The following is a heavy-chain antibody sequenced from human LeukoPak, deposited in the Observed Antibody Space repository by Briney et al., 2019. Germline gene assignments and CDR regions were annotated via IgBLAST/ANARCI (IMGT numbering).Heavy chain of an antibody. V-gene: IGHV1-8*01. J-gene: IGHJ6*02. Sequence: GASVKVSCKASGYSFASYDINWVRQAPGQGLEWMGWMNPNSGNSGHAQKSQGRVTMTRNTSTSTAYMELTSLTSEDTAVYYCARVIRYYYGMDVWGQGTTVTVSS. CDR3: ARVIRYYYGMDV. CDR2: MNPNSGNS. CDR1: GYSFASYD.